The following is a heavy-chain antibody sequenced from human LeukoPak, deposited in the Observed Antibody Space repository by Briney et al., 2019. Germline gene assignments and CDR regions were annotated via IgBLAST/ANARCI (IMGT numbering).Heavy chain of an antibody. CDR1: GFTFSSFS. Sequence: PGGSLILSCAASGFTFSSFSMSWLRQAPGKGLEWLSYIASSSSSTYYADSVKGRFTISRDNAKNSLYLQMNSLRAEDTAVYYCARVIGSYGDSAYWGQGTLVTVSS. CDR2: IASSSSST. D-gene: IGHD4-17*01. J-gene: IGHJ4*02. V-gene: IGHV3-48*04. CDR3: ARVIGSYGDSAY.